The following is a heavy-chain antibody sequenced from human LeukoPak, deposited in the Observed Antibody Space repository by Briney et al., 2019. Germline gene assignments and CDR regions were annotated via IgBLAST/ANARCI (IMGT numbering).Heavy chain of an antibody. Sequence: SETLSLTCTVSGGSISSGGYYWSWIRQPPGKGLEWIGYIYHSGSTYYNPSLKSRVTISVDTSKNQFSLKLSSVTAADTAVYYCARDKSGDYWGQGTLVTVSS. CDR2: IYHSGST. CDR1: GGSISSGGYY. J-gene: IGHJ4*02. V-gene: IGHV4-30-2*02. D-gene: IGHD1-26*01. CDR3: ARDKSGDY.